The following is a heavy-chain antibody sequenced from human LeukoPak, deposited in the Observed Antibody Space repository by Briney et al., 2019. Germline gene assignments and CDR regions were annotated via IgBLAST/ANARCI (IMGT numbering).Heavy chain of an antibody. V-gene: IGHV3-23*01. D-gene: IGHD2-8*01. CDR1: GFTFTSYA. CDR3: AKDLPYPGTSRHFQY. Sequence: PGGSLRLSCAASGFTFTSYALSWVRQAPGKGLEWVSSISGSGGSTYYADSVKGRFTISRDNSKNTLYLQMNSLRAEDTAVYYCAKDLPYPGTSRHFQYWGQGTLVTVSS. CDR2: ISGSGGST. J-gene: IGHJ1*01.